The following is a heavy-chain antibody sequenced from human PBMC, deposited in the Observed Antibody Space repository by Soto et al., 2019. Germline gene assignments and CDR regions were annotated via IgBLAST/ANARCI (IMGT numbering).Heavy chain of an antibody. V-gene: IGHV4-39*01. J-gene: IGHJ4*02. D-gene: IGHD3-22*01. Sequence: SETLSLTCTVSGGSSSSGGYYWAWIRQPPGKGLQRIGSVFYSGGTNYNPSRKSRVTISVDTSKNQFSLKVRSVTAADTAVYYSARHSTGYYYSYFDYWGPGPLVTVSS. CDR1: GGSSSSGGYY. CDR2: VFYSGGT. CDR3: ARHSTGYYYSYFDY.